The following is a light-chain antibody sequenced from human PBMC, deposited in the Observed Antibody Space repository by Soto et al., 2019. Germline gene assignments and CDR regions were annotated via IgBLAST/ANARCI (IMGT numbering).Light chain of an antibody. J-gene: IGKJ2*01. Sequence: EIVLTQSPATLSLSPGERATLSCRASQSVSSYLAWYQQKPGQAPRLLIYDASNRATGIPARFSGSGSGTEFTLTITSLQSEDFAVYFCQQYNNLPPDTFGQGTKVEIK. CDR3: QQYNNLPPDT. CDR1: QSVSSY. V-gene: IGKV3-11*01. CDR2: DAS.